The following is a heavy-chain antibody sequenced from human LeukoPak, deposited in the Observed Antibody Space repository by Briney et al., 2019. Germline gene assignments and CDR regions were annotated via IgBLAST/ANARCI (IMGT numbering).Heavy chain of an antibody. Sequence: ASVKVSCKASGYTFTGYYMHWVRRAPGQGLEWMGWIDPNSGGTNYAQKFQGRVTMTRDTSISTAYMELSRLRSDDTAVYYCARVVEMATTALDYWGQGTLVTVSS. CDR1: GYTFTGYY. V-gene: IGHV1-2*02. CDR3: ARVVEMATTALDY. D-gene: IGHD5-24*01. J-gene: IGHJ4*02. CDR2: IDPNSGGT.